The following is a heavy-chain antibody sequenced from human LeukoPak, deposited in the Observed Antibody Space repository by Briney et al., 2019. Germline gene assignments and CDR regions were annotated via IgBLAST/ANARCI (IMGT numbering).Heavy chain of an antibody. Sequence: GRSLRLSCAASGFTFSNYAMHWVRQAPGEWLEWVAVISYDGSNKFYADSVKGRFTISRDNSKNTLHLQMNSLRAEDTAVYYCARSLATSYYYMDVWGKGTTVTVSS. V-gene: IGHV3-30*04. CDR1: GFTFSNYA. CDR3: ARSLATSYYYMDV. CDR2: ISYDGSNK. J-gene: IGHJ6*03. D-gene: IGHD5-12*01.